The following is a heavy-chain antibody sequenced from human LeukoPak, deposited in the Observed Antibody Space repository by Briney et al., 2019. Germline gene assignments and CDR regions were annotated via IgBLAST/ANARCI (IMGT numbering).Heavy chain of an antibody. CDR3: ARGRGLYRHQPLDY. CDR2: INHSGST. Sequence: PSETLSLTCAVYGGSFGGYYWGWVRQPPGKGLEWSGEINHSGSTNYSPSLKSRVTISVDTSKNQFSLKLSSVTAADTAVYYCARGRGLYRHQPLDYWGQGTLVTVSS. V-gene: IGHV4-34*01. CDR1: GGSFGGYY. D-gene: IGHD2-8*01. J-gene: IGHJ4*02.